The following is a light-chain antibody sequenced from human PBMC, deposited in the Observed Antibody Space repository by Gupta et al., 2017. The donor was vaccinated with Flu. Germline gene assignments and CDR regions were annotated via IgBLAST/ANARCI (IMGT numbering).Light chain of an antibody. CDR2: SAS. V-gene: IGKV1-9*01. CDR3: QQLYSNPQT. J-gene: IGKJ2*01. CDR1: KGVSNY. Sequence: GDRVTITCRASKGVSNYLAWYQQKPGKAPNLLMYSASALQSGVPSRFSGSGSGTEFTLTISSLQAEDSATYYCQQLYSNPQTFGQGTKLEI.